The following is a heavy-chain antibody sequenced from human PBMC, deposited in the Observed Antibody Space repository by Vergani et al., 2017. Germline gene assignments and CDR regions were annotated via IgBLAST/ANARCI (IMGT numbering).Heavy chain of an antibody. CDR2: IDRNYGVK. J-gene: IGHJ2*01. V-gene: IGHV3-9*01. CDR1: GFTFQAFA. D-gene: IGHD3-16*01. CDR3: VKDNDYDADGPFDL. Sequence: EVQVVEAGGGLVQPGGSLRLSCTASGFTFQAFAFHWVRQVSGRGLEWVSVIDRNYGVKNGNSFEGRFSISRDNAKKAVFLQMNNLRHEDTALYFCVKDNDYDADGPFDLWCRGSLVTVAS.